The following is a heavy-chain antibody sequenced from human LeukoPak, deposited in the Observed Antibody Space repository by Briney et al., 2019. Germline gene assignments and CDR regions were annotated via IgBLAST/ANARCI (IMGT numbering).Heavy chain of an antibody. D-gene: IGHD3-9*01. V-gene: IGHV2-5*01. CDR1: GFSLSTSGVG. CDR3: AHTYFDWLFQDY. J-gene: IGHJ4*02. CDR2: IYWNDDK. Sequence: SGPTLVKPTQTLTLTCTFSGFSLSTSGVGVGWIRQPPGKALERLALIYWNDDKRYSPSLKSRLTITKDTSKNQVVLTMTNMDPVDTATYYCAHTYFDWLFQDYWGQGTLVTVSS.